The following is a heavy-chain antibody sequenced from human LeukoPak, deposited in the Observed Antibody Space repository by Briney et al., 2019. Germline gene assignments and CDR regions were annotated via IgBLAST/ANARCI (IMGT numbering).Heavy chain of an antibody. Sequence: SETLSLTCTVSGGSISSNGYYWGWIRQSPGEGLEWIGNIYYSGITYYNASLKSRVTISVDTSKNQFSLKLSSVTAADTAVYYCARVTPLWGSYRHLHNFDYWGQGTLVTVSS. D-gene: IGHD3-16*02. CDR3: ARVTPLWGSYRHLHNFDY. J-gene: IGHJ4*02. CDR2: IYYSGIT. CDR1: GGSISSNGYY. V-gene: IGHV4-39*07.